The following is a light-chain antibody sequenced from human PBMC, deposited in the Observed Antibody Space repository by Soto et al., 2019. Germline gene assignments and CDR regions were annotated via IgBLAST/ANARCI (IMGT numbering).Light chain of an antibody. CDR1: HNDIGTYDY. Sequence: QSVLTQPTSVSGSPGQSITISCNGNHNDIGTYDYVSWYQQHPGRAPRLLIYGVTTRPSGISDRFSASKSGLTASLTISGLQPEDEADYYCSSFTSDRIYVLGPGTKLTVL. CDR3: SSFTSDRIYV. J-gene: IGLJ1*01. CDR2: GVT. V-gene: IGLV2-14*03.